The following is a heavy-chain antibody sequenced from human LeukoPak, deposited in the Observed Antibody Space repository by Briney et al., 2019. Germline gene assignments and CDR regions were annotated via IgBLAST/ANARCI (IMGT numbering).Heavy chain of an antibody. CDR1: GFMFSGYA. CDR3: ARETYGGNDF. Sequence: GGSLRLSCAASGFMFSGYAIHWVRQAPGKRPEYVSAISSNGYNTYYGNSVRGRFTISRDNSNNMVFLQMGSLGREDTAVYYCARETYGGNDFWGQGTLVTVSS. CDR2: ISSNGYNT. J-gene: IGHJ4*02. V-gene: IGHV3-64*01. D-gene: IGHD4-23*01.